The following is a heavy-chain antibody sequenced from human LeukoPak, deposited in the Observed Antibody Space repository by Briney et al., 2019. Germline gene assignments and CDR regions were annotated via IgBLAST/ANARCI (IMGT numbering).Heavy chain of an antibody. CDR3: ARGPDCGGDCDWFDP. CDR1: GGSISNYY. CDR2: IYAGRNT. D-gene: IGHD2-21*02. V-gene: IGHV4-4*07. Sequence: SDTLSLTCTVSGGSISNYYWSWIRQPAGKGLEWIGRIYAGRNTDHNPSLKSRVTMSLDSSKNQFSLRLTSVTAADTAVYYCARGPDCGGDCDWFDPWGQGTLVTVSS. J-gene: IGHJ5*02.